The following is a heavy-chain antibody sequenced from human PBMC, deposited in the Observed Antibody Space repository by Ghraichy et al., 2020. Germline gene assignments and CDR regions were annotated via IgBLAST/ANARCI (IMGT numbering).Heavy chain of an antibody. Sequence: SETLSLTCTVSGDSIRNYYWSWIRQPPGEGLEWIGYTYLSGATNYNPSLESRVTISLDTSKKQFSLNLRSATAADTAVYYCAGSSDSSVYYNWYFALWGRGTLVTVSS. D-gene: IGHD3-22*01. V-gene: IGHV4-59*01. CDR3: AGSSDSSVYYNWYFAL. J-gene: IGHJ2*01. CDR2: TYLSGAT. CDR1: GDSIRNYY.